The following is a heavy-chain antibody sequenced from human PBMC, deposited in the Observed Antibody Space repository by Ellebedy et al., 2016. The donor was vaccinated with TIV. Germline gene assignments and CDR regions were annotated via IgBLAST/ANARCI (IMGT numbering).Heavy chain of an antibody. CDR3: ARGGGYGDYAD. V-gene: IGHV4-39*07. CDR1: GGSISSSSYY. D-gene: IGHD4-17*01. J-gene: IGHJ4*02. Sequence: SETLSLXXTVSGGSISSSSYYWGWIRQPPGKGLEWIGSIYYSGSTYYNPSLKSRVTISVDTSKNQFSLKLSSVAAADAAVYYCARGGGYGDYADWGQGTLVTVSS. CDR2: IYYSGST.